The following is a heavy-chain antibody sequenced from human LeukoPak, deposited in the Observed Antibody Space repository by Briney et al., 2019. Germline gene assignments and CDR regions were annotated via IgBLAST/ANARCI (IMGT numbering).Heavy chain of an antibody. Sequence: GRSLRLSCAAYGFTFSSYGMHWVRQAPGKGLEWVAVISYDGSNKYYADSVKGRFTISGDNSKNTLYLQMNSLRAEDTAVYYCATGDYFSNGDIVVVPAAFDPWGQGTLVTVSS. CDR2: ISYDGSNK. V-gene: IGHV3-30*03. J-gene: IGHJ5*02. D-gene: IGHD2-2*01. CDR3: ATGDYFSNGDIVVVPAAFDP. CDR1: GFTFSSYG.